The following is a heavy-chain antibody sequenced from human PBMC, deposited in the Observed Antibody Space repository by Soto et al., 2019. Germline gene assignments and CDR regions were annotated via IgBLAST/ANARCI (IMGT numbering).Heavy chain of an antibody. D-gene: IGHD1-26*01. Sequence: SETLSLTCAVSGYSISSSSWWGWIRQPPGKGLEWIGYIYYSGTTYYNPPLKSRVTMSVDTSKNQFSLKLTSVTAVDTAVYYCARREIQGPIDYWGQGTLVTVSS. CDR1: GYSISSSSW. CDR3: ARREIQGPIDY. J-gene: IGHJ4*02. V-gene: IGHV4-28*01. CDR2: IYYSGTT.